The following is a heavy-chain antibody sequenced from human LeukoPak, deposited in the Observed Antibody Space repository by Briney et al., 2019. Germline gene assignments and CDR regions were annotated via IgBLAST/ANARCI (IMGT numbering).Heavy chain of an antibody. J-gene: IGHJ3*02. CDR2: IISSSSYI. CDR1: GFTFSSNS. CDR3: ARDPLGYAEWDYYDSSGYCRPDAFDI. V-gene: IGHV3-21*01. Sequence: GRSLRLSCAASGFTFSSNSMDCVRQDPGKGLEWVSSIISSSSYIYYADSVKGRFTISRDNAKSSLYLQMNSLRAEDTAVYYCARDPLGYAEWDYYDSSGYCRPDAFDIWGQGTMVTVSS. D-gene: IGHD3-22*01.